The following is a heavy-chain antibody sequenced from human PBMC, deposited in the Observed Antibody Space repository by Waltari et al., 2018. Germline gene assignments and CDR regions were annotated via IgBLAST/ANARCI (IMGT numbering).Heavy chain of an antibody. Sequence: QVQLQESGPGLVTPSENLSLTCTVSGGSISSYYWSWIRLPPGKGLEWIGYIYYSGSTNYNPSLKSRFTISVDTSKNQFSLKLSSVTAADTAVYYCAREDYYGSGSYSRRYYYYYMDVWGKGTTVTVSS. J-gene: IGHJ6*03. CDR2: IYYSGST. V-gene: IGHV4-59*01. CDR3: AREDYYGSGSYSRRYYYYYMDV. CDR1: GGSISSYY. D-gene: IGHD3-10*01.